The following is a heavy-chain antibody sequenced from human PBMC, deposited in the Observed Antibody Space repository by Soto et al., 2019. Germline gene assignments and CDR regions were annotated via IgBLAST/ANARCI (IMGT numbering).Heavy chain of an antibody. CDR1: GFTFSTSA. J-gene: IGHJ4*02. D-gene: IGHD5-12*01. CDR3: AKDSFINLRGYDSY. CDR2: ISGSGDST. V-gene: IGHV3-23*01. Sequence: PGGSLRLSCAASGFTFSTSAMIWVRQAPGKGLEWVSAISGSGDSTYYADSVKGRFTISRDNSKNTLYLQMSSLGAEDTAIYYCAKDSFINLRGYDSYWGQGTLVTVSS.